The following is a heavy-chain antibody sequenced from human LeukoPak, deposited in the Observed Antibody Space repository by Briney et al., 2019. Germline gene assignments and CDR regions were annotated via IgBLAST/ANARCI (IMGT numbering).Heavy chain of an antibody. CDR3: ASTAYYYGSGSYSWFDP. Sequence: SETLSLTCTVSGGSISSSSYYWGWIRQPPGKGLEWIVSIYYSVSTYYNPSLKSRVTIAVDPSKTQFSLKLSSVTAADTAVYYCASTAYYYGSGSYSWFDPWGQGTLVTVSS. J-gene: IGHJ5*02. V-gene: IGHV4-39*01. D-gene: IGHD3-10*01. CDR2: IYYSVST. CDR1: GGSISSSSYY.